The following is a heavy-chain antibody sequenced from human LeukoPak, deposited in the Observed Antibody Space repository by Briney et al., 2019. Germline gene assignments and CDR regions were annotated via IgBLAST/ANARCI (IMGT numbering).Heavy chain of an antibody. V-gene: IGHV4-39*01. J-gene: IGHJ6*03. D-gene: IGHD3-10*01. CDR3: ARGGMVRGVIYRPGHYYYMDV. CDR2: IYFTGST. CDR1: GVSISGSVYY. Sequence: PSETLSLTCTVSGVSISGSVYYWAWIRQPPGKGLEWIGIIYFTGSTYDNPSLNSRVTVSVDTSKNQFSLRLSSVTAADAAVYYCARGGMVRGVIYRPGHYYYMDVWGKGTTVTVSS.